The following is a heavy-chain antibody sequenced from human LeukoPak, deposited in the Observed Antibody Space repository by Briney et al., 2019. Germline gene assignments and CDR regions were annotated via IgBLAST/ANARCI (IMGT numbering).Heavy chain of an antibody. Sequence: GGSLRLSCAASGFTFSSYSMNWVRQAPGKGLEWVSYISSSSSTIYYADSVKGRFTISRDNSKNTLYLQMNSLRAEDTAVYYCAKVRGGYCSSTSCYIALDYWGQGTLVTVSS. V-gene: IGHV3-48*01. D-gene: IGHD2-2*02. CDR3: AKVRGGYCSSTSCYIALDY. J-gene: IGHJ4*02. CDR1: GFTFSSYS. CDR2: ISSSSSTI.